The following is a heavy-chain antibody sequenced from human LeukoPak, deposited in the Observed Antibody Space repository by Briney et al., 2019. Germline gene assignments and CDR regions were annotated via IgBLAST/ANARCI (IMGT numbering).Heavy chain of an antibody. CDR2: IYYSGST. CDR1: GGSISSYY. CDR3: ARVGLQYGFDY. Sequence: PSETLSLTCTVSGGSISSYYWSWIRQPPGKGLEWIGYIYYSGSTNYNPSLKSRVTISVDTSKNQFSLKLSSVTAADTAVYYCARVGLQYGFDYWGQGTLVTVSS. V-gene: IGHV4-59*08. D-gene: IGHD5-24*01. J-gene: IGHJ4*02.